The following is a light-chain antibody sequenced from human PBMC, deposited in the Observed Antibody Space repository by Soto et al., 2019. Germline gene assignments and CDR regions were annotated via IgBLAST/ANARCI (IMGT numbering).Light chain of an antibody. CDR1: SSNIGRNT. V-gene: IGLV1-44*01. Sequence: QSVLTQAPSVSGTPGQRVTISCSGSSSNIGRNTVNWYHQLPGTAPKLLIYSNNHRPSGVPDRFSGSKSGTSASLAISGLQSEDEAHYYCAAWDDSLTGYVFGTGTKLTVL. CDR3: AAWDDSLTGYV. CDR2: SNN. J-gene: IGLJ1*01.